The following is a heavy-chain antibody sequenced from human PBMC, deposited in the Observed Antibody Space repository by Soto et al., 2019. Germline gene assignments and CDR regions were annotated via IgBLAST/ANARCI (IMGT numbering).Heavy chain of an antibody. CDR3: ARGGYYDSSGYYPFDY. V-gene: IGHV3-33*01. Sequence: QVQLVESGGGVVQPGRSLRLSCAASGLTFSSYGMHWVRQAPGKGLEWVAVIWYDGSNKYYADSVKGRFTISRDNSKNTLYLQMNSLRAEDTAVYYCARGGYYDSSGYYPFDYWGQGTLVTVSS. D-gene: IGHD3-22*01. CDR1: GLTFSSYG. J-gene: IGHJ4*02. CDR2: IWYDGSNK.